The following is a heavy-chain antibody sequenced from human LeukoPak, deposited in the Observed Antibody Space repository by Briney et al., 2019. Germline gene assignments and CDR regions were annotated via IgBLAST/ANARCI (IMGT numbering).Heavy chain of an antibody. Sequence: SETLSLTCTVSGGSISSYYWSWIRQPPGKGLEWIGYIYYSGSTNYNPSLKSRVTISVDTSKNQFSLKLSSVTAADTAVYYCARYIPEGYFDYWGQGTLVTVSS. CDR3: ARYIPEGYFDY. V-gene: IGHV4-59*01. CDR2: IYYSGST. CDR1: GGSISSYY. D-gene: IGHD2-21*01. J-gene: IGHJ4*02.